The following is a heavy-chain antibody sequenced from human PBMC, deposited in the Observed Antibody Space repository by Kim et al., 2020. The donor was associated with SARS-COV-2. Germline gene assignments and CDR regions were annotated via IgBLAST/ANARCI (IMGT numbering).Heavy chain of an antibody. CDR1: GFTVSSNY. D-gene: IGHD5-18*01. V-gene: IGHV3-53*01. J-gene: IGHJ4*02. Sequence: GGSLRLSCAASGFTVSSNYMSWVRQAPGKGLEWVSVIYSGGSTYYADSVKGRFTISRDNSKNTLYLQMNSLRAEDTAVYYCARDNRGYSYGSDYWGQGTLVTVSS. CDR2: IYSGGST. CDR3: ARDNRGYSYGSDY.